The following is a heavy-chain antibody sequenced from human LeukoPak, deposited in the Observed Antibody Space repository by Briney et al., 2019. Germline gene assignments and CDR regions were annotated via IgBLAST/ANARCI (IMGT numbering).Heavy chain of an antibody. CDR3: AKYSASSGLGY. CDR2: ISGSGSST. Sequence: GGSLRLSCAASGFTVSSNYMSWVRQAPGKGLEWVSVISGSGSSTYCADSVKGRFTISRDNSKNTLYLQMNSLRAEDTAVYYCAKYSASSGLGYWGQGTLVTVSS. V-gene: IGHV3-23*01. CDR1: GFTVSSNY. D-gene: IGHD6-19*01. J-gene: IGHJ4*02.